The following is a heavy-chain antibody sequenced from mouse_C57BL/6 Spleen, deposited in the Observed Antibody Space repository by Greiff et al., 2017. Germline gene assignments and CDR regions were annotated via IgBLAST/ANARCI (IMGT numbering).Heavy chain of an antibody. V-gene: IGHV1-69*01. J-gene: IGHJ3*01. D-gene: IGHD1-1*01. Sequence: QVQLQQPGAELVMPGASVTLSCKASGYTFTSYWMHWVQQRPGQGLEWIGEIDPSDSYTNYNQKFKGKSTLTVDKSSSTAYMQLSSLTAEESAVEYCARGGGDYGSSFAYWGQGTLVTVSA. CDR1: GYTFTSYW. CDR2: IDPSDSYT. CDR3: ARGGGDYGSSFAY.